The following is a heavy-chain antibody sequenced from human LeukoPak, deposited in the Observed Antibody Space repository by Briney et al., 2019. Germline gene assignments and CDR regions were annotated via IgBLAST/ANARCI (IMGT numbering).Heavy chain of an antibody. Sequence: ASVKVSCKASGYTFTSYGISWVRQAPGQGLEWMGWNSAYNGNTNYAQKLQGRVTMTTDTSTSTAYMELRSLRSDDTAVYYCARDLGILWFGEFPTNWFDPWGQGTLVTVSS. J-gene: IGHJ5*02. D-gene: IGHD3-10*01. CDR3: ARDLGILWFGEFPTNWFDP. V-gene: IGHV1-18*01. CDR1: GYTFTSYG. CDR2: NSAYNGNT.